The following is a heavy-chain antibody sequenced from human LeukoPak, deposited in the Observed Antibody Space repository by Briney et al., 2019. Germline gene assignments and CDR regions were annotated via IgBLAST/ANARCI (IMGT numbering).Heavy chain of an antibody. J-gene: IGHJ4*02. Sequence: GASVKVSCKASGYTFTGYYIHWVRQAPGQGPEWMGWIDPNSGDTNYAQKFQGRVTMTRDTSISTAYTELSSLTSDDTAVYYCATRRVVAAVMAPFDYWGQGTLVTVSS. CDR1: GYTFTGYY. V-gene: IGHV1-2*02. D-gene: IGHD2-2*01. CDR3: ATRRVVAAVMAPFDY. CDR2: IDPNSGDT.